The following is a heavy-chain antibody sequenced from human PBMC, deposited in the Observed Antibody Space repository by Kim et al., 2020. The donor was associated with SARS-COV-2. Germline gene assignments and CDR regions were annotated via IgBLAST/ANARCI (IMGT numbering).Heavy chain of an antibody. V-gene: IGHV3-48*03. CDR2: ISSSGSTI. Sequence: GGSLRLSCAASGFTFSSYEMNWVRQAPGKGLEWVSYISSSGSTIYYADSVKGRFTISRDNAKNSLYLQMNSLRAEDTAVYYCARDELELSPRDYYGMDVWGQGTTVTVSS. J-gene: IGHJ6*02. CDR3: ARDELELSPRDYYGMDV. D-gene: IGHD1-7*01. CDR1: GFTFSSYE.